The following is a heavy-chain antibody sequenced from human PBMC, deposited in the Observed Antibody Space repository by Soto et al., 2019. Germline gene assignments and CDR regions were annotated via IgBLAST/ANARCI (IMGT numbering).Heavy chain of an antibody. CDR3: ARPAWTSYYYGSGSPDWFDP. CDR2: ISYDGSNK. Sequence: ISYDGSNKYYADSVKGRFTISRDNSKNTLYLQMNSLRAEDTAVYYCARPAWTSYYYGSGSPDWFDPWGQGTLVTVSS. D-gene: IGHD3-10*01. J-gene: IGHJ5*02. V-gene: IGHV3-30-3*01.